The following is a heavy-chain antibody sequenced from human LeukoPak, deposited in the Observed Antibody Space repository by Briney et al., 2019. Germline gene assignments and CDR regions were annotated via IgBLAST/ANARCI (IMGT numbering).Heavy chain of an antibody. Sequence: GGSLRLSCAASGFTFSSYATSWVRQAPGKGLEWVSAISGSGGSTYYADSVKGRFTISRDNSKNTLYLQMNSLRAEDTAVYYCAKDPLTYYYGSGSLSYDAFDIWGQGTMVTVSS. J-gene: IGHJ3*02. D-gene: IGHD3-10*01. CDR2: ISGSGGST. V-gene: IGHV3-23*01. CDR3: AKDPLTYYYGSGSLSYDAFDI. CDR1: GFTFSSYA.